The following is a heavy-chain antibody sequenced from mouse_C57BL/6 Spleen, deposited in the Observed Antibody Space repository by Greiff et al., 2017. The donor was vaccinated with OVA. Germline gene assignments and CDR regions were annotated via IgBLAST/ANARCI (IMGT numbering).Heavy chain of an antibody. CDR1: GYTFTDYE. J-gene: IGHJ4*01. CDR2: IDPETGGT. CDR3: TRCHGNYGYYDMDY. V-gene: IGHV1-15*01. Sequence: QVQLQQSGAELVRPGASVTLSCKASGYTFTDYEMHWVKQTPVHGLEWIGAIDPETGGTAYNQKFKGKAILTADKSSSTAYMELRSLTSEDSAVYYCTRCHGNYGYYDMDYWGQGTSVTVSS. D-gene: IGHD2-1*01.